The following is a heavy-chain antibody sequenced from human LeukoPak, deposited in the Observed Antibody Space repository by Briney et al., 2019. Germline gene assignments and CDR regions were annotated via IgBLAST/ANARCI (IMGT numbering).Heavy chain of an antibody. CDR3: AKGYPSYGSGSYYVDY. CDR1: GFTFSSYG. D-gene: IGHD3-10*01. Sequence: GGSLRLSCAASGFTFSSYGMHWVRQAPGKGLEWVAFIRYDGSNKYYADSVKGRFTISRDNSKNTLYLQMNSLRAEDTAVYYCAKGYPSYGSGSYYVDYWGQGTLVTVSS. J-gene: IGHJ4*02. V-gene: IGHV3-30*02. CDR2: IRYDGSNK.